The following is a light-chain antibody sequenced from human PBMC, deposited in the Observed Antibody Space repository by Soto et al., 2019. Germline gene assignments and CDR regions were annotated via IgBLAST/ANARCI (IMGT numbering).Light chain of an antibody. CDR1: QSVRSN. CDR3: QQYNEWWT. J-gene: IGKJ1*01. CDR2: GAS. V-gene: IGKV3-15*01. Sequence: EMVMTQSPATLSVSPGERATLSCRASQSVRSNLAWYQQKPGQAPRLLIYGASTRATGIPARFSGSGSGTEFTLTISSLQSEDFAVYYRQQYNEWWTFGQGTKV.